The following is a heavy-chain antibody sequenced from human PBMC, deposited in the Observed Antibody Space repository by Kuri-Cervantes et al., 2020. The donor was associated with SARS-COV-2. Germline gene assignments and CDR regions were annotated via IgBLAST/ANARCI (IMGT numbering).Heavy chain of an antibody. CDR1: GGTFSSYA. Sequence: SVKVSCKASGGTFSSYAISWVRQAPGQGLEWMGRIIPILGTANYAQKFQGRVTITADKSTSTAYMELSSLRSADTAVYYCARDSSVAVWGQGTRVTVSS. D-gene: IGHD6-19*01. CDR3: ARDSSVAV. J-gene: IGHJ4*02. CDR2: IIPILGTA. V-gene: IGHV1-69*04.